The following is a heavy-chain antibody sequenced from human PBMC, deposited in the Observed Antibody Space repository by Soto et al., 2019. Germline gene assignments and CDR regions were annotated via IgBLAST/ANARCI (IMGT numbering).Heavy chain of an antibody. CDR2: IIPIFGTA. CDR3: ARGVHYDSTGYYYFY. V-gene: IGHV1-69*13. J-gene: IGHJ4*02. CDR1: GGTFSSYA. Sequence: SVKVSCKASGGTFSSYAISWVRQAPGQGLEWMGGIIPIFGTANYAQKFQGRVTITADESTSTVYMELSSLRSEDTAVYYCARGVHYDSTGYYYFYWGQGTLVTVSS. D-gene: IGHD3-22*01.